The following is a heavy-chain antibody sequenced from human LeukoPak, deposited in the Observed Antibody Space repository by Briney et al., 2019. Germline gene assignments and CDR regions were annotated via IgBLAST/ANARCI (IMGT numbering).Heavy chain of an antibody. CDR2: INHSGTT. D-gene: IGHD3-16*01. CDR1: GGSFSSYY. V-gene: IGHV4-34*01. CDR3: ARETSKGGDAFDI. Sequence: PSETLSLTCAVYGGSFSSYYWTWIRQPPGKGLEWIGEINHSGTTNYNPSLKSRLTISVDTPKNQFSLKLTSVTAADTAVYYCARETSKGGDAFDIWGQGTMVTVSS. J-gene: IGHJ3*02.